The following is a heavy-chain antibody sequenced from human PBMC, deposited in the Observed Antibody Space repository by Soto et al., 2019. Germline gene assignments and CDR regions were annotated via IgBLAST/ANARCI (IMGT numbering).Heavy chain of an antibody. D-gene: IGHD3-16*01. CDR3: AGGGDAYITGN. CDR1: AGSVSSVGYY. Sequence: QVQLQESGPGLVKPSETLSLTCTVSAGSVSSVGYYWSWIRQPPGKGLEWIGYIFNSGSTNYNPSLKSRVTISVDTSKNQFSLKLTSVTAADTAVYFCAGGGDAYITGNWGQGTLVTVSS. J-gene: IGHJ4*02. V-gene: IGHV4-61*08. CDR2: IFNSGST.